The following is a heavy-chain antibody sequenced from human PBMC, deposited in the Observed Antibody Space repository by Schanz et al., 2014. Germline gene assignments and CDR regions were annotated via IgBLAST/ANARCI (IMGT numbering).Heavy chain of an antibody. D-gene: IGHD2-21*02. CDR2: ISWNSGNI. J-gene: IGHJ4*02. CDR1: GFTFDDHA. CDR3: YNVQTRTLYGGNSCFDY. V-gene: IGHV3-9*01. Sequence: EVQLVESGGGLVQPGRSLRLSCAASGFTFDDHAMHWVRQVPGKGLEWVSGISWNSGNIAYADSVKGRFTISRDNAKTSVYLQMISLTPEDAAFYSGYNVQTRTLYGGNSCFDYWGQGTLVTVSS.